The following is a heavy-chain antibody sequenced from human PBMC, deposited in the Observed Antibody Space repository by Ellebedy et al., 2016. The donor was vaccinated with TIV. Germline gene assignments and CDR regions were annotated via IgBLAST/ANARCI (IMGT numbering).Heavy chain of an antibody. CDR1: GFTFSNSG. Sequence: LSLTCAASGFTFSNSGMHWVRQAPGKGLEWVAVISYDGSKKFYADSVQGRFIISRDNSKNALFLQMNSLRAEDTAVYHCARDQGYGTQSFTAFDYWGQGTLVTVSS. J-gene: IGHJ4*02. D-gene: IGHD5-18*01. V-gene: IGHV3-30*03. CDR3: ARDQGYGTQSFTAFDY. CDR2: ISYDGSKK.